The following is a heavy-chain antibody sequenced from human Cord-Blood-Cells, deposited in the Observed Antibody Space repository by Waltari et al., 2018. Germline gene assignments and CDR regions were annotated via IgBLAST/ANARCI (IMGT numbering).Heavy chain of an antibody. J-gene: IGHJ4*02. D-gene: IGHD3-22*01. V-gene: IGHV3-73*01. Sequence: EVQMVESGGGLVQPGGPLKLSCAASGFTFSGSALHWVRQAAGKGLEWVGRIRSKANSYATAYAASVKGRFTISRDDSKNTAYLQMNSLKTEDTAVYYCTSNRNYWGQGTLVTVSS. CDR3: TSNRNY. CDR1: GFTFSGSA. CDR2: IRSKANSYAT.